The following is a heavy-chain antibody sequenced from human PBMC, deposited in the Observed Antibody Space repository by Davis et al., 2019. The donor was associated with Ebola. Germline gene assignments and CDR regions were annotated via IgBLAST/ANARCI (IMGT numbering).Heavy chain of an antibody. CDR3: AADFYGDNTLDY. V-gene: IGHV4-30-2*01. CDR2: IYHSGSP. J-gene: IGHJ4*02. D-gene: IGHD4-23*01. Sequence: SETLSLTCAVSGGSIGGSAYSWSWVRQPPGKGLEWIGYIYHSGSPYYNPSFKSRVTISGDRSKNQFSLKLTSVTAADTAVYYCAADFYGDNTLDYWGPGAVVTVSS. CDR1: GGSIGGSAYS.